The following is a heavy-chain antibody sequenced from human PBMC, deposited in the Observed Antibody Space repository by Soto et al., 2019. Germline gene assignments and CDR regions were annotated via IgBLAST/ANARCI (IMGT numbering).Heavy chain of an antibody. CDR2: IIPIFGTA. Sequence: QVQLVQSGAEVKKPGSSVKVSCKASGGTFSSYAISWVRQAPGQGLEWMGGIIPIFGTANYAQKFQGRVTITAGESTGTAYGERGRLGSEDTAVDYCAGLSSSRRERGLVDVWGQGTTVTVSS. V-gene: IGHV1-69*12. CDR1: GGTFSSYA. CDR3: AGLSSSRRERGLVDV. J-gene: IGHJ6*02. D-gene: IGHD6-13*01.